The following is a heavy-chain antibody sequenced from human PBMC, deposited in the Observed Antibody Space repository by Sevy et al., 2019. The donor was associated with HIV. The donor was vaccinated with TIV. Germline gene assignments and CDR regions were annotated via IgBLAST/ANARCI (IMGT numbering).Heavy chain of an antibody. CDR2: LSFGCGKI. J-gene: IGHJ4*02. Sequence: GGSLRLSCAASGFAFYYYSMSWIRQAPGKGLEWVATLSFGCGKINYADSVKGRFTISRDNSKNSFYLQMDNLRVEDTALYYGAREGCTRPHDYWGQGTRVTVSS. CDR1: GFAFYYYS. CDR3: AREGCTRPHDY. D-gene: IGHD2-8*01. V-gene: IGHV3-23*01.